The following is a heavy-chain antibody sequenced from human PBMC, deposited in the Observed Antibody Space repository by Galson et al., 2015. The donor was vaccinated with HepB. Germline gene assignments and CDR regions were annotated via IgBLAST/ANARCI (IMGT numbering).Heavy chain of an antibody. Sequence: SVKVSCQASGYTFTSYYMHWVRQAPGQGLEWMGIINPSGGSTSYAQKFQGRVTMTRDTSTSTVYMELSSLRSEDTAVYYCARDALGRTGVYDYWGQGTLVTVSS. CDR2: INPSGGST. V-gene: IGHV1-46*01. CDR3: ARDALGRTGVYDY. D-gene: IGHD2-8*02. J-gene: IGHJ4*02. CDR1: GYTFTSYY.